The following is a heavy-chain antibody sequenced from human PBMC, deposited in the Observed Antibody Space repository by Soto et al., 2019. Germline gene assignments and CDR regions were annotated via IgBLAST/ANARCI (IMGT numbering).Heavy chain of an antibody. D-gene: IGHD3-9*01. CDR2: INKDGSEK. Sequence: PGGSLRLSCAASGFTYTSHWMSWVRQAPGKGLEWVANINKDGSEKNYVDSVKGRFTISRDNAKNSLYLQINSLRAEDTAVYYCARDRDWALDYWGQGTLVTVSS. CDR3: ARDRDWALDY. CDR1: GFTYTSHW. J-gene: IGHJ4*02. V-gene: IGHV3-7*03.